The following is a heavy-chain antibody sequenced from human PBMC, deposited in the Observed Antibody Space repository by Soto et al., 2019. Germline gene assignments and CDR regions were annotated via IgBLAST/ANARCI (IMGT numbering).Heavy chain of an antibody. CDR1: GYTFTSYY. V-gene: IGHV1-46*01. CDR3: AREVVVPAATYYYYGMDD. Sequence: ASVKVSCKASGYTFTSYYMHWVRQAPGQGLEWMGIINPSGGSTSYAQKFQGRVTMTRDTSTSTVYMELSSLRSEDTAVYYCAREVVVPAATYYYYGMDDWGQGTTVTVSS. CDR2: INPSGGST. D-gene: IGHD2-2*01. J-gene: IGHJ6*02.